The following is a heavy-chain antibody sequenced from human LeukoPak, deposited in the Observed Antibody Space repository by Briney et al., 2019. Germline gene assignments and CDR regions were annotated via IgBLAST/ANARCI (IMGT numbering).Heavy chain of an antibody. J-gene: IGHJ4*02. D-gene: IGHD6-13*01. CDR3: AKDHESSSWFSD. CDR1: GFTFSSYG. CDR2: IWYGGSNK. Sequence: GRSLRLSCAASGFTFSSYGMHWVRQAPGKGLEWVAVIWYGGSNKYYADSVKGRFTISRDNSKNTLYLQMNSLRAEDTAVYYCAKDHESSSWFSDWGQGTLVTVSS. V-gene: IGHV3-30*18.